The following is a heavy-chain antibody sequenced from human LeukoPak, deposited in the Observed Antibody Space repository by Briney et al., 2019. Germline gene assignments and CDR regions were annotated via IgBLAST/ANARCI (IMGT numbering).Heavy chain of an antibody. CDR1: GGSFSGYY. CDR2: INHSGST. D-gene: IGHD6-6*01. Sequence: SETLSLTCAVYGGSFSGYYWSWIRQPPGKGLEWIGEINHSGSTNYNPSLKSRVTISVDTSKNQFSLKLSSVTAADTAVYYCARGGRYSSSRKRFDPWGQGTLVTVSS. J-gene: IGHJ5*02. V-gene: IGHV4-34*01. CDR3: ARGGRYSSSRKRFDP.